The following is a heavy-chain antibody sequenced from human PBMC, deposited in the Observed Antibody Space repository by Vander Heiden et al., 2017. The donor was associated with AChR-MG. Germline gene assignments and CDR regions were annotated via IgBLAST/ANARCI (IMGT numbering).Heavy chain of an antibody. Sequence: QVQLQESGPGLVKPSETLSLTCTVSGGSISSYYWSWIRPPAGKGLEWIGRIYTSGSTNSNPSLKSRVTMSVDTSKNQFSLKLSSVTAADTAVYYCARAGVGATSAKAYYYYGMDVWGQGTTVTVSS. CDR3: ARAGVGATSAKAYYYYGMDV. V-gene: IGHV4-4*07. D-gene: IGHD1-26*01. CDR2: IYTSGST. J-gene: IGHJ6*02. CDR1: GGSISSYY.